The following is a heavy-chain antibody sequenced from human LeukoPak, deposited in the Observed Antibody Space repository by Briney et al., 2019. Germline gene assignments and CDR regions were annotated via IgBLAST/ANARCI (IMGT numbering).Heavy chain of an antibody. CDR3: AKDRGGAGDFDY. Sequence: ASMKVSCKAAGYTFSSYVIHWVRHAPGQRLEWLGWVIPDTGNTEYSQKFQGRVAITSDTSTSTAYMELSGLRSEDTAVYYCAKDRGGAGDFDYWGREPWSPSP. V-gene: IGHV1-3*01. CDR2: VIPDTGNT. CDR1: GYTFSSYV. J-gene: IGHJ4*02. D-gene: IGHD3-16*01.